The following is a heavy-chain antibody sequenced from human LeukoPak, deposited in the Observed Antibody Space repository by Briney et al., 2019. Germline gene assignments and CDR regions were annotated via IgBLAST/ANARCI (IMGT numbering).Heavy chain of an antibody. D-gene: IGHD5-18*01. V-gene: IGHV3-48*03. J-gene: IGHJ4*02. CDR3: AGIYSYVHRPTGY. Sequence: GGSLRLSCAASGFRFNTYEMNWVRQAPGKGLEWLSYISSSGSTKYYANSVKGRFTISRDNTGNSLYLQMNRLRAEDTAIYYCAGIYSYVHRPTGYWGQGTLVTVSS. CDR2: ISSSGSTK. CDR1: GFRFNTYE.